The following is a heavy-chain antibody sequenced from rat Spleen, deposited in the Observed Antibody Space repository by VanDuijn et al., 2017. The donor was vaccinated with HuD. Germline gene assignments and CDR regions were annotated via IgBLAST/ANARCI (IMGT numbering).Heavy chain of an antibody. CDR3: TTGGYYYRGDY. J-gene: IGHJ2*01. D-gene: IGHD1-2*01. V-gene: IGHV5-20*01. Sequence: EVQLVESGGGLLQPGRSMKLSCSASGFTFSDYGMAWVFQAPTKCLEWVASISYDGGSTYYRDSVKGRFTISRDNAKSSLYLQMDSLRSEDTATYYCTTGGYYYRGDYWGQGVMVTVSS. CDR1: GFTFSDYG. CDR2: ISYDGGST.